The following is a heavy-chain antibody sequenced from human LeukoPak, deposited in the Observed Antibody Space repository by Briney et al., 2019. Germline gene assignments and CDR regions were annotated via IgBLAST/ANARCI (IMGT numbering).Heavy chain of an antibody. Sequence: GGSLRLSCAASGFTFSSFSMNWVRQAPGKGLEWVSYISSSSTIYYADSVKGRFTISRDNAKNSLYLQMNSLRAEDTAVYYCARDSYGSGSYYRIDYWGQGTLVTVSS. V-gene: IGHV3-48*04. CDR3: ARDSYGSGSYYRIDY. D-gene: IGHD3-10*01. CDR1: GFTFSSFS. J-gene: IGHJ4*02. CDR2: ISSSSTI.